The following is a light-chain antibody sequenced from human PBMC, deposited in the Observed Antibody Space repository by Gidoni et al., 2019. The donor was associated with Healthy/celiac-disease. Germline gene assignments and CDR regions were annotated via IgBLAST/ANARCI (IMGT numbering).Light chain of an antibody. V-gene: IGKV1-27*01. CDR2: AAS. Sequence: DIQTTQFPSCLSASVGDRVSITCRTNQGISNYLAWYQQKPGKVPKLLLYAASTLHSGVPSRFSGSGSGTDFTLTISSLQPADVATYYCQKYNSTPRTFGQXTKVEIK. J-gene: IGKJ1*01. CDR3: QKYNSTPRT. CDR1: QGISNY.